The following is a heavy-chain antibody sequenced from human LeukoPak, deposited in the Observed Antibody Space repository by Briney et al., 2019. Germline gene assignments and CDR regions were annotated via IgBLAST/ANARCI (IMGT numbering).Heavy chain of an antibody. V-gene: IGHV3-30*04. CDR1: GFTFSSYA. CDR3: ARVGITMIVVVRDAFDI. Sequence: GGSLRLSCAASGFTFSSYAMHWVRQAPGKGLEGVAVISYDGSNKYYADSVKGRFTISRDNSKNTLYLQMNSLRAEDTAVYYCARVGITMIVVVRDAFDIWGQGTMVTVSS. D-gene: IGHD3-22*01. CDR2: ISYDGSNK. J-gene: IGHJ3*02.